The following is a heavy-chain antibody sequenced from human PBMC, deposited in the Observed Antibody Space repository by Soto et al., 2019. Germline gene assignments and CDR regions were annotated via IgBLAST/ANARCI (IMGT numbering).Heavy chain of an antibody. J-gene: IGHJ6*02. CDR3: ARDNRRSSSWYSFLYYYYGMDV. V-gene: IGHV1-18*01. CDR2: ISAYNGNT. D-gene: IGHD6-13*01. CDR1: CYTFTSYG. Sequence: ASVKVSFEASCYTFTSYGISWVRQAPGQRLEWMGWISAYNGNTNYAQKLQGRVTMTTDTSTSTAYMELRSLRSDDTAVYYCARDNRRSSSWYSFLYYYYGMDVWGQGTTVTVSS.